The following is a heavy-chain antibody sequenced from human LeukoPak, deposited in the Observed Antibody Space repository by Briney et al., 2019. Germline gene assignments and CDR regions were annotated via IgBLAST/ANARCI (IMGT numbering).Heavy chain of an antibody. Sequence: QPGGSLRLSCAASGSTVSSNYMSWVRQAPGKGLEWVSVIYSGGSTYYADSVKGRFTISRDNSKNTLYLQMNSLRAEDTAVYYCARDMGIVGATIGGAFDIWGQGTMVTVSS. V-gene: IGHV3-53*01. CDR3: ARDMGIVGATIGGAFDI. J-gene: IGHJ3*02. D-gene: IGHD1-26*01. CDR2: IYSGGST. CDR1: GSTVSSNY.